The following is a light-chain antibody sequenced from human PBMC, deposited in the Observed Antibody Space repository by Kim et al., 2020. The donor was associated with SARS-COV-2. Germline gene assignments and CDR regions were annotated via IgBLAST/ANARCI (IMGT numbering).Light chain of an antibody. CDR3: CSYADSSLYV. V-gene: IGLV2-23*02. Sequence: QSALTQPASVSGSRGQSITISCTGTSTDVGSYYLVSWYQQQPGKAPKLIIYGISNRPSGVSDRFSGSKSGNTASLTIPGLQAEDEADYYCCSYADSSLYVFGTGTKVPVL. CDR2: GIS. J-gene: IGLJ1*01. CDR1: STDVGSYYL.